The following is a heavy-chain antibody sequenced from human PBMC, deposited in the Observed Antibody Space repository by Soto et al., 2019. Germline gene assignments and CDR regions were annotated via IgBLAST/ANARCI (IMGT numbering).Heavy chain of an antibody. V-gene: IGHV1-18*01. D-gene: IGHD3-9*01. CDR1: GYTFTSYG. CDR3: ARIVLRYFDWLRNYYYYYMDV. CDR2: ISAYNGNT. J-gene: IGHJ6*03. Sequence: ASVKVSCKASGYTFTSYGISWVRQAPGQGLEWMGWISAYNGNTNYAQKLQGRVTMTTDTSTSTAYMELRSLRSDDTAVYYCARIVLRYFDWLRNYYYYYMDVWGKGTTVTVSS.